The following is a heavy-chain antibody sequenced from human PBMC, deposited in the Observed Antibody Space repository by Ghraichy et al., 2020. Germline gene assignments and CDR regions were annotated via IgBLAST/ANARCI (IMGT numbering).Heavy chain of an antibody. V-gene: IGHV3-11*01. D-gene: IGHD6-6*01. J-gene: IGHJ6*02. Sequence: GSLRLSCAASGFTFSDNQMTWIRQAPGKGLEWVSYITSSGGIKSYADSVKGRFTISRDNAKNSLYLQMISLRAEDTAVYYCATSVHSTSSYYYGLDVWGQGTTVTVSS. CDR1: GFTFSDNQ. CDR3: ATSVHSTSSYYYGLDV. CDR2: ITSSGGIK.